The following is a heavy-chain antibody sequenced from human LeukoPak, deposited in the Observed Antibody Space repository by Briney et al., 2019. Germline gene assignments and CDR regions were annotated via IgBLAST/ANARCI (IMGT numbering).Heavy chain of an antibody. CDR2: IYYGGST. CDR3: ARGCSGYWYCPL. CDR1: GGSFSSYY. D-gene: IGHD6-19*01. Sequence: SETLSLTCPVSGGSFSSYYWSWIRQPPGKGLEWIGCIYYGGSTNYNPSLKSRVTISVDTSKNQFSLKLSSVTAADTAVYYCARGCSGYWYCPLWGRGTLVTVSS. J-gene: IGHJ2*01. V-gene: IGHV4-59*08.